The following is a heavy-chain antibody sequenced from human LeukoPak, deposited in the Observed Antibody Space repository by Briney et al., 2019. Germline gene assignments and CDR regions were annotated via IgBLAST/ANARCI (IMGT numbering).Heavy chain of an antibody. J-gene: IGHJ6*03. CDR3: ARAVGVGLSYYYMDV. D-gene: IGHD1-26*01. Sequence: GGSLRLSCAASGFTFSSTWMNWVRQGPGKGLEWVSRITSDGSSTIYADSVKGRFTISRDNAKNSLYLQMNSLRAEDTAVYYCARAVGVGLSYYYMDVWGKGTTVTISS. CDR1: GFTFSSTW. V-gene: IGHV3-74*01. CDR2: ITSDGSST.